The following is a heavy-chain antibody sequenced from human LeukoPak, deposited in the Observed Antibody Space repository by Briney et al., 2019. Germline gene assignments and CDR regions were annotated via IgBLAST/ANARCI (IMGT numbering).Heavy chain of an antibody. Sequence: GGSLRLSCAASGFTFSGYSMTWVRQAPGKGLEWVSSISSGSNYIYYADSVKGRFTVSRDNSNNRLYLQMSGLTAADTAVYYCAKDRSIGTYYTFDHWGQGTLVTVSS. CDR3: AKDRSIGTYYTFDH. CDR2: ISSGSNYI. D-gene: IGHD1-26*01. CDR1: GFTFSGYS. V-gene: IGHV3-21*04. J-gene: IGHJ4*02.